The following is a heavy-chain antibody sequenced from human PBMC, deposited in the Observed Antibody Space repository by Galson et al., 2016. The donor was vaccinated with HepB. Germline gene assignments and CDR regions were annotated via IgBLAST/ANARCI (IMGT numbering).Heavy chain of an antibody. J-gene: IGHJ4*02. V-gene: IGHV6-1*01. CDR3: ARDAPGDGTEIDS. Sequence: CAISGDSVSSNSAAWNWFRQSPSGGLEWLGRTYYRSRWYNDYAISVKGRITVNPDTSKNQFSLQLNSVTPEDTAVYYCARDAPGDGTEIDSWGQGTLVTVSS. CDR1: GDSVSSNSAA. D-gene: IGHD6-19*01. CDR2: TYYRSRWYN.